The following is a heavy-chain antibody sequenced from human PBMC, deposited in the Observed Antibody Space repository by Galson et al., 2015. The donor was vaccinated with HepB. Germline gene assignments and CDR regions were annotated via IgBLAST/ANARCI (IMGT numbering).Heavy chain of an antibody. CDR3: ARDLLDYYDSSGLDY. CDR2: ISAYNGNT. V-gene: IGHV1-18*04. D-gene: IGHD3-22*01. CDR1: GYTFTSYG. J-gene: IGHJ4*02. Sequence: SVKVSCKASGYTFTSYGISWVRQAPGQGLEWMGWISAYNGNTNYAQKLQGRVTMTTDTSTSTAYMELRSLRSDDTAVCYCARDLLDYYDSSGLDYWGQGTLVTVSS.